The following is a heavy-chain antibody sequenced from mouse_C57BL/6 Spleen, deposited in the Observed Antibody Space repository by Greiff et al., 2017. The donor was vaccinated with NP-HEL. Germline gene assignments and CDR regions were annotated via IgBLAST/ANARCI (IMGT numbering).Heavy chain of an antibody. CDR1: GYTFTSYW. D-gene: IGHD2-10*02. Sequence: QVQLQQPGAELVRPGSSVKLSCKASGYTFTSYWMHWVKQRPIQGLEWIGNIDPSDSETHYNQKFKDKATLTVDKSSSTAYMQLSSLTSADSAVYYCAREEYVTPLAYWGQGTLVTVSA. CDR3: AREEYVTPLAY. V-gene: IGHV1-52*01. J-gene: IGHJ3*01. CDR2: IDPSDSET.